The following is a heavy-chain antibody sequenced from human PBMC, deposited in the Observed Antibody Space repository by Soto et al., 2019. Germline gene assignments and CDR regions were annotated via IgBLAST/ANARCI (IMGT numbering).Heavy chain of an antibody. J-gene: IGHJ5*02. CDR3: ARGFPLWFAP. D-gene: IGHD3-16*02. V-gene: IGHV1-3*01. CDR1: GYTFTSYA. Sequence: GASVKVSCKASGYTFTSYAMHWVRPAPRQKLEWMGWINAGNGNIKKSQKFQGRVTINRDTTASTAYLEPSKPRSENTAVYYCARGFPLWFAPWGQGPLVTVSS. CDR2: INAGNGNI.